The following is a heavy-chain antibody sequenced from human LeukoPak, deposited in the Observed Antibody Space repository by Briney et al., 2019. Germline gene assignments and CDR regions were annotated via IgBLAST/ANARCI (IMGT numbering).Heavy chain of an antibody. J-gene: IGHJ6*02. CDR2: INPSGGST. CDR3: ARGYTVTTFYYYGMDV. V-gene: IGHV1-46*01. Sequence: ASVKVSCKASGYTFTSYYMHWVRQAPGQGLEWMGIINPSGGSTSYAQKFQGRVTMTRDTSTSTVYMELSSLRSEDTAVYYCARGYTVTTFYYYGMDVWGQGTTVTVSS. CDR1: GYTFTSYY. D-gene: IGHD4-17*01.